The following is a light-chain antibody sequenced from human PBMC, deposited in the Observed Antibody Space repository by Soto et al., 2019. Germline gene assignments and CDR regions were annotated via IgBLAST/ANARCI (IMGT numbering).Light chain of an antibody. J-gene: IGKJ4*01. CDR1: QSVSSY. CDR3: QQRSNWPLT. Sequence: IVLTQSPATLSLSPGERATLSCRASQSVSSYSAWYQQKPGQAPRLLIYDVSNRATGIPARFRGSGSGTEFTLTINSLEPEDFAVYYCQQRSNWPLTFGGGTKVDIK. CDR2: DVS. V-gene: IGKV3-11*01.